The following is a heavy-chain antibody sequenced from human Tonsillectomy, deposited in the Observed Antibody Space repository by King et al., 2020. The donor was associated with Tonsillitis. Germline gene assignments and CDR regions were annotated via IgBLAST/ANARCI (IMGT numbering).Heavy chain of an antibody. Sequence: QLVQSGTEVKVPGASVTVSCKASGYTFTNYHIHWIRQAPGQGLEWMGWINCNSGSTNYAQNLQGRVTLTRDTSTNTAYMDLRSRLSDDTAIYYCSRETWVYGSWGQGTLVTVSS. J-gene: IGHJ5*02. D-gene: IGHD5-24*01. CDR3: SRETWVYGS. V-gene: IGHV1-2*02. CDR2: INCNSGST. CDR1: GYTFTNYH.